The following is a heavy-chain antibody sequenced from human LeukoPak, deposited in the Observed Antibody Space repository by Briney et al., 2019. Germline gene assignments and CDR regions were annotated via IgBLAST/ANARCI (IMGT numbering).Heavy chain of an antibody. Sequence: SETLSLTCTVSGGSVSSGSYYWSWIRQPPGKGLEWIGYIYYSGSTNYNPSLKGRVTISVDTSKNQFSLKLSSVTAADTAVYYCARDSYYYYGMDVWGQGTTVTVSS. CDR1: GGSVSSGSYY. J-gene: IGHJ6*02. V-gene: IGHV4-61*01. CDR2: IYYSGST. CDR3: ARDSYYYYGMDV.